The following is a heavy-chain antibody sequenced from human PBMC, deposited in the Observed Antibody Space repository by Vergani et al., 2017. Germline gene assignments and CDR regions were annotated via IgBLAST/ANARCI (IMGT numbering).Heavy chain of an antibody. CDR3: AKQELYSSSSAARY. Sequence: EVQLLESGGDLVQPGGSLRLSCAASGFTFIMHAMGWVRQAPGKGLEWVSNPSASDRRTHYPDPVKGQFTISRDNSKNTLYLQMNSLRAEEPAVYYCAKQELYSSSSAARYWGQGTLVTVSS. V-gene: IGHV3-23*01. CDR2: PSASDRRT. J-gene: IGHJ4*02. D-gene: IGHD6-6*01. CDR1: GFTFIMHA.